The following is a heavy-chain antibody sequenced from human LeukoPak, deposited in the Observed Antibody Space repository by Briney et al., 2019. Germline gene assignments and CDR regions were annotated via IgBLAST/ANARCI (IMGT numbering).Heavy chain of an antibody. D-gene: IGHD3-22*01. CDR1: GFTFGDYA. V-gene: IGHV3-9*01. J-gene: IGHJ6*02. Sequence: GGSLRLSCSASGFTFGDYAMHWVRQVPGKGLEWVSGINWNGGNIGYADSVKGRFTSSRDNAKKSLYLQINNLRDEDTAVYYCAGGAQRHKLDSSAYRPTFRYYYYGMDVWGQGTTVSVSS. CDR3: AGGAQRHKLDSSAYRPTFRYYYYGMDV. CDR2: INWNGGNI.